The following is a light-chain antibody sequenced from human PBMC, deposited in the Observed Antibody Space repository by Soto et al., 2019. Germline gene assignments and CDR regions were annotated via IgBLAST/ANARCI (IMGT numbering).Light chain of an antibody. CDR2: KAS. V-gene: IGKV1-5*03. CDR1: QSISSW. J-gene: IGKJ1*01. CDR3: QQYNSPPWT. Sequence: DIQMTQSPSTLSASVGDRVTITCRASQSISSWLAWYQQKPGKAPKLLIYKASSLESGVPSRFSGSGSGTEFPLTSSSLQPDDFATYSCQQYNSPPWTVGQGTKVEIK.